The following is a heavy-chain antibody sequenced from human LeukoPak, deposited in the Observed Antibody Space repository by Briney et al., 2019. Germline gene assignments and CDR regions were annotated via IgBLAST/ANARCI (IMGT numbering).Heavy chain of an antibody. CDR2: ISYDGGKK. Sequence: PGGSLRLSCTASGFTLNRFAMHWVRQAPGKGFEWVALISYDGGKKWYADSVKGRFSISRDNSKNTLSLQMNSLRAEDTAVYYCVRNPDDPSYFYYMDVWGNGTTVTVSS. CDR1: GFTLNRFA. J-gene: IGHJ6*03. CDR3: VRNPDDPSYFYYMDV. V-gene: IGHV3-30*17.